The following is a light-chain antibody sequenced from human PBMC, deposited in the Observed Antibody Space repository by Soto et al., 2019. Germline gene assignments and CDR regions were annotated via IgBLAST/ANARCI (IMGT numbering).Light chain of an antibody. Sequence: QSALTQPASVSGSPGQSITISCTGTSSDVGGYNYVSWYQQHPGKAPKLMIYDVSNRPSGVSNRFSGSKSGNTASLTICGLGDADEADYYCSSSTSSCLGVFGTGTKVXVL. CDR3: SSSTSSCLGV. V-gene: IGLV2-14*01. CDR1: SSDVGGYNY. J-gene: IGLJ1*01. CDR2: DVS.